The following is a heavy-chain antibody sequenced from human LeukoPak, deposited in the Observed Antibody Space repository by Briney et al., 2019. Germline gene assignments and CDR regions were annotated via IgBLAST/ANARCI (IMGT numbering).Heavy chain of an antibody. V-gene: IGHV1-69*13. CDR3: AREGSGYDQHYYYYYYMDV. D-gene: IGHD5-12*01. J-gene: IGHJ6*03. Sequence: VASVKVSCKASGYTFTSYDISWVRQAPGQGLEWMGGIIPIFGTANYAQKFQGRVTITADESTSTAYMELSSLRSEDTAVYYCAREGSGYDQHYYYYYYMDVWGKGTTVTISS. CDR1: GYTFTSYD. CDR2: IIPIFGTA.